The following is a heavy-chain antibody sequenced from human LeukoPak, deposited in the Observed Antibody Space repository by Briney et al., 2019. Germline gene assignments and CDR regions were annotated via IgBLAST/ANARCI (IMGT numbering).Heavy chain of an antibody. CDR2: ISGSGDNT. V-gene: IGHV3-23*01. CDR1: GFIFSSYA. CDR3: AKDVSVIQGYFDH. Sequence: GGSLRLSCAASGFIFSSYAMSWARQAPGKGLEWVSVISGSGDNTYYADSVKGRFTISRDNPKNTLYLQMNSLRAEDTAVYYCAKDVSVIQGYFDHWGQGTLVTVSS. D-gene: IGHD2-21*01. J-gene: IGHJ4*02.